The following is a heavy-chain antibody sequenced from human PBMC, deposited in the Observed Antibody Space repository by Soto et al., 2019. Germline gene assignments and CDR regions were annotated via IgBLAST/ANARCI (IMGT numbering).Heavy chain of an antibody. J-gene: IGHJ4*02. CDR3: AREIYSSSWYGAGY. V-gene: IGHV1-46*01. CDR2: INASDGST. Sequence: GASVKVSCKASGYTFTSYYMHWVRQAPGQRLEWMGIINASDGSTSYAQKFQGRVTITRDTSASTAYMELSSLRSEDTAVYYCAREIYSSSWYGAGYWGQGTLVTVSS. D-gene: IGHD6-13*01. CDR1: GYTFTSYY.